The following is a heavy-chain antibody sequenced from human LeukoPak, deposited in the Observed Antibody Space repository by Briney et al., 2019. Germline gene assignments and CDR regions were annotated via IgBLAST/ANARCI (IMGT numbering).Heavy chain of an antibody. D-gene: IGHD6-19*01. CDR2: ISAYNGNT. Sequence: ASVKVSCKASGYTFTSYGISWVRQAPGQGLEWMGWISAYNGNTNYAQELQGRVTMTTDTSTSTAYMELRSLRSDDTAVYYCARDGSSGWYSDGMDVWGQGTTVTVSS. V-gene: IGHV1-18*01. CDR3: ARDGSSGWYSDGMDV. CDR1: GYTFTSYG. J-gene: IGHJ6*02.